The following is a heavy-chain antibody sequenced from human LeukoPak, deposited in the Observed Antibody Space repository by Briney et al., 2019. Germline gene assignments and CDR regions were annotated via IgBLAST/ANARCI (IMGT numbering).Heavy chain of an antibody. CDR1: GFTFSSYW. Sequence: GGSLRLSCVASGFTFSSYWMSWVRQAPGKGLEWVANIKQDGSEKYYVDSVKGRFTISRDNAKNSLYLQMNSLRAEDTAVYFCASSIGNYGNFAWGQGTLVTVSS. V-gene: IGHV3-7*02. J-gene: IGHJ5*02. CDR2: IKQDGSEK. D-gene: IGHD4-17*01. CDR3: ASSIGNYGNFA.